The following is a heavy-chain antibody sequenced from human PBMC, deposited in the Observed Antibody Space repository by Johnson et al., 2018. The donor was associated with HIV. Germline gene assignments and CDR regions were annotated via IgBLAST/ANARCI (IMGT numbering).Heavy chain of an antibody. D-gene: IGHD1-26*01. J-gene: IGHJ3*02. V-gene: IGHV3-20*04. CDR1: GFTFDDYG. CDR2: INWNGGST. Sequence: MQLVESGGGVERPGGSLRLSCAASGFTFDDYGMSWVRQAPGQGTECVAVINWNGGSTGYADSVKGRFAISRDNAKNTLYLQMTSLRAEATAVYYCARDKGGIVGYDAFDIWGQGTMVTVSS. CDR3: ARDKGGIVGYDAFDI.